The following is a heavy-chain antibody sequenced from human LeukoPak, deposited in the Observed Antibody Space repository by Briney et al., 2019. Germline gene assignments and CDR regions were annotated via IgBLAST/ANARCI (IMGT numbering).Heavy chain of an antibody. CDR1: GFTFSSYW. CDR3: ARVIGGYYGSGSRRPSYYYYGMDV. CDR2: IKQDGSEK. D-gene: IGHD3-10*01. Sequence: GGSLRLSCAASGFTFSSYWMSWVRQAPGKGLEGVANIKQDGSEKYCVDSVKGRFTISRDNAKNSLYLQMNSLRAEDTAVYYCARVIGGYYGSGSRRPSYYYYGMDVWGQGTTVTVSS. V-gene: IGHV3-7*01. J-gene: IGHJ6*02.